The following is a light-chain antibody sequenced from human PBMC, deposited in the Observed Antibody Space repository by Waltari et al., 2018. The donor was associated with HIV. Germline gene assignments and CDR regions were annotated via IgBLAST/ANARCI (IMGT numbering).Light chain of an antibody. CDR2: DAS. Sequence: DIQMTQSPSSLSASVADKVTITCQASQDIRHYLNWYQKKPGKAPNLLIYDASKLHTGVPSRFSGSGSGTHLTFTITSLQPEDIGTYYCQQFADLPLTFGGGTQVEI. CDR1: QDIRHY. CDR3: QQFADLPLT. V-gene: IGKV1-33*01. J-gene: IGKJ4*01.